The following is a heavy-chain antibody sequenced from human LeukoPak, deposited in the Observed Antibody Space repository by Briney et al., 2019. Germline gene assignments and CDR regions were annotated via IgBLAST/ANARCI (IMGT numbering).Heavy chain of an antibody. CDR3: ARELYGSGNS. D-gene: IGHD3-10*01. CDR2: INHSGST. V-gene: IGHV4-34*01. CDR1: GGSFSGYY. J-gene: IGHJ4*02. Sequence: SETLSLTCAVYGGSFSGYYWSWIRHPPGKGLEWIGEINHSGSTNYNPSLKSRVTISVDTSKNQFSLKLSSVTAADTAVYYCARELYGSGNSWGQGTLVTVSS.